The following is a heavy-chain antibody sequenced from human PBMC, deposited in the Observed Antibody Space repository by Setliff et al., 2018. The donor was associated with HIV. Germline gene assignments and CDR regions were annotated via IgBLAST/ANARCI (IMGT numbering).Heavy chain of an antibody. CDR1: GGSINSSSYY. CDR2: IYYSGNT. D-gene: IGHD3-3*01. Sequence: SETLSLTCTVSGGSINSSSYYWAWIRQPPGKGLEWVASIYYSGNTYYNPSLKSRVTIFVDRSKNQFSLKLTSVTAADTALYYSARGDRGGLRFVADAFDIWGQGTMVTV. V-gene: IGHV4-39*01. CDR3: ARGDRGGLRFVADAFDI. J-gene: IGHJ3*02.